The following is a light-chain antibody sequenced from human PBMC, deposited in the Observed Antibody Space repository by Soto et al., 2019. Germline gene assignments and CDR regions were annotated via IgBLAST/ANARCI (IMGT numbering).Light chain of an antibody. Sequence: EIVLTQSPATLSLSPGERATLSCRASQSVSSYLAWYQQKPGQAPRLLIYDASNRATGIPARFSGSGSGTDFTLTISSLEPEDFAVYYCQQYSDHWTFGQGTKVEIK. J-gene: IGKJ1*01. CDR1: QSVSSY. V-gene: IGKV3-11*01. CDR2: DAS. CDR3: QQYSDHWT.